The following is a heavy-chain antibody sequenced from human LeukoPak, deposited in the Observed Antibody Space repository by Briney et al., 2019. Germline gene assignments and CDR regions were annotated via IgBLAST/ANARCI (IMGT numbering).Heavy chain of an antibody. D-gene: IGHD6-13*01. V-gene: IGHV3-53*01. J-gene: IGHJ3*02. CDR2: IYSSGGT. CDR1: ALTASTYF. CDR3: ARDPMYSSSRDDAFDI. Sequence: PGGSLRLSCAASALTASTYFMSWVRQAPGKGLEWVSLIYSSGGTYYADSVKGRFTISRDNSKNTLYLQMNSLRAEDTAVYYCARDPMYSSSRDDAFDIWGQGTMVTVSS.